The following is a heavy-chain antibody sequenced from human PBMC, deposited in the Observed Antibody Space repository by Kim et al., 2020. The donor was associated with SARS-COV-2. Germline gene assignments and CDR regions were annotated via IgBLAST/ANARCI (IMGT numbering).Heavy chain of an antibody. Sequence: GGSLRLSCAASGFTFSSYAMSWVRQAPGKGLEWVSAISGSGGSTYYADSVKGRFTISRDNSKNTLYLQMNSLRAEDTAVYYCARVRGIAVAAPYFDYWGQGPLVAVSS. CDR3: ARVRGIAVAAPYFDY. V-gene: IGHV3-23*01. D-gene: IGHD6-19*01. CDR1: GFTFSSYA. CDR2: ISGSGGST. J-gene: IGHJ4*02.